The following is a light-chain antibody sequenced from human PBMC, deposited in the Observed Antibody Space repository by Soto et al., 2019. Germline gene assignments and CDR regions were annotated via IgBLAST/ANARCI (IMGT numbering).Light chain of an antibody. J-gene: IGKJ5*01. V-gene: IGKV3-11*01. CDR1: QSVCCY. CDR2: DTS. CDR3: QQRSNWPPSIT. Sequence: EIVLTQSPATLSLSPGERATLSCRASQSVCCYLAWYQQKPGQAPRLLIYDTSSRATGIPARFSGSGSGTDFTLTISSLEPEDFAVYYCQQRSNWPPSITFGQGTRLEIK.